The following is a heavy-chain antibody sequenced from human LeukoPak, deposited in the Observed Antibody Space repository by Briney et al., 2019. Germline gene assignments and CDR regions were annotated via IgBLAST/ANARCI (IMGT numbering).Heavy chain of an antibody. D-gene: IGHD1-26*01. J-gene: IGHJ4*02. CDR1: GYTFTSYY. V-gene: IGHV1-46*01. CDR3: ARVYSGSYPDY. CDR2: INPSGGST. Sequence: ASVKVSCKASGYTFTSYYMHWVRQAPGQGLEWMGIINPSGGSTSYAQKFQGRITMTRDTSTSTVYMELSRLRSEDTAVYYCARVYSGSYPDYWGQGTLVTVSS.